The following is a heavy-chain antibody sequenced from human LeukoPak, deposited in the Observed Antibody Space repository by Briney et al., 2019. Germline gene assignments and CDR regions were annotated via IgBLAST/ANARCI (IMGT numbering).Heavy chain of an antibody. V-gene: IGHV4-59*01. J-gene: IGHJ5*02. Sequence: SETLSLTCTVSGGSIIGYYWRWIRQPPGKALEWIAYVHYTGSTEYNPSLQSRVTISVDTSKNQFSLTLSSVSAADTAIYYCTRILDSGCSDRWGQGTLVTVSS. CDR2: VHYTGST. CDR1: GGSIIGYY. CDR3: TRILDSGCSDR. D-gene: IGHD6-19*01.